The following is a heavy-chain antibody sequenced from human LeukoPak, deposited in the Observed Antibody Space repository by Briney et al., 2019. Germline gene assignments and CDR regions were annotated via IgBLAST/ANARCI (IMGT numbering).Heavy chain of an antibody. CDR1: GASINTYY. V-gene: IGHV4-59*01. D-gene: IGHD5-24*01. Sequence: PSETLSLTCTVSGASINTYYWSWIRQPPGKGLEWIGYIYYSGTTSYNPSLKTRVTISIDTSKNQFSLKLSSVTAADTAVYYCARVLRPMATQYYFDYWGQGTLVTVSS. J-gene: IGHJ4*02. CDR2: IYYSGTT. CDR3: ARVLRPMATQYYFDY.